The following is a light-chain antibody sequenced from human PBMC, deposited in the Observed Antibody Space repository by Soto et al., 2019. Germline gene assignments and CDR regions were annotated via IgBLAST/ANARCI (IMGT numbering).Light chain of an antibody. CDR2: RNN. V-gene: IGLV1-47*01. J-gene: IGLJ2*01. Sequence: QSVLTQPPSASGTPGQRVTISCSGSSSNIGSNYVYWYQQLPGTAPKLLIYRNNQRPSGVPDRFSGSKSGTSASLAISGLRSEDEADCYCAAWDDSLSGLVVFGGGTQLTVL. CDR1: SSNIGSNY. CDR3: AAWDDSLSGLVV.